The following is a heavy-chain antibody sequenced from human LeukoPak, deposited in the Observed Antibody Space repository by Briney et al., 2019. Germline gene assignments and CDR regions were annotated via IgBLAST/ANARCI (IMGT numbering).Heavy chain of an antibody. CDR1: GFTFSDYW. CDR3: ARGTGNYGH. CDR2: IKSDGSST. D-gene: IGHD1-7*01. Sequence: PGGSLRLSCAASGFTFSDYWMHWVRQAPGKGLVWVSRIKSDGSSTSYADSVKGRFTITRDSAKNTLYLQMNSLRAEDTAVYYCARGTGNYGHWGQGTLVTVSS. J-gene: IGHJ4*02. V-gene: IGHV3-74*01.